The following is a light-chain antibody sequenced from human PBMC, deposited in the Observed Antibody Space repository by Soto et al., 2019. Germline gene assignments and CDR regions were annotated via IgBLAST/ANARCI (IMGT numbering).Light chain of an antibody. CDR3: QTWGSGII. CDR1: SAHSLFA. V-gene: IGLV4-69*01. CDR2: LNNDGSH. Sequence: QAVVTQSPSASASLRASVKLTCTLSSAHSLFAIAWHQQQPDKGPRFLMKLNNDGSHTKGDGIPDRFSGSSSGAERYLTISSLQSEDEADYYCQTWGSGIIFGGGTKLTVL. J-gene: IGLJ2*01.